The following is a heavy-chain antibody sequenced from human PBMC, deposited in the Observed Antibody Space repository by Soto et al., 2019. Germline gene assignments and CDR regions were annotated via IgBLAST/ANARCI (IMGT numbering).Heavy chain of an antibody. Sequence: ASVKVSCKASGGTFSSYTISWVRQAPGQGLEWMGWISAYNGNTNYAQKLQGRVTMTTDTSTSTAYMELRSLRSDDTAVYYCAIPYSSGWYEYWGQGTLVTVSS. J-gene: IGHJ4*02. CDR2: ISAYNGNT. CDR3: AIPYSSGWYEY. D-gene: IGHD6-19*01. CDR1: GGTFSSYT. V-gene: IGHV1-18*01.